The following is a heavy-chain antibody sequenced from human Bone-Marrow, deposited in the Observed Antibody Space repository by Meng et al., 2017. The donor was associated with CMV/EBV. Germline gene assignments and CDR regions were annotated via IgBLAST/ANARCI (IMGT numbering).Heavy chain of an antibody. CDR2: IIPIFGTA. CDR1: GGTFSSYA. D-gene: IGHD2-2*01. Sequence: SVKVSCKASGGTFSSYAISWVRQAPGQGLEWMGGIIPIFGTANYAQKFQGRVTITTDESTSTAYMELSSLRSEDTAVYYCATNIVVVPAAPEPPYYYYYYGMDVWGQGTTVTAP. V-gene: IGHV1-69*05. CDR3: ATNIVVVPAAPEPPYYYYYYGMDV. J-gene: IGHJ6*02.